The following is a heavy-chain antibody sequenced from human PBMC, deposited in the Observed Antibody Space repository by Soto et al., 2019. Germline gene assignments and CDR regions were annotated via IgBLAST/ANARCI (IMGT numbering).Heavy chain of an antibody. D-gene: IGHD3-16*01. CDR1: GGSISGHY. V-gene: IGHV4-59*08. J-gene: IGHJ6*03. Sequence: QVQLQESGPGLVKPSETLSLSCSVSGGSISGHYWSWVRQTPGKGLEWIGYMYYSGSTNYNPSLKRRVTLSVDTSKIHFSLRLTSVTAADTAVYYCARGPYYDLIWKYYYMDVWGKGTTVTVSS. CDR2: MYYSGST. CDR3: ARGPYYDLIWKYYYMDV.